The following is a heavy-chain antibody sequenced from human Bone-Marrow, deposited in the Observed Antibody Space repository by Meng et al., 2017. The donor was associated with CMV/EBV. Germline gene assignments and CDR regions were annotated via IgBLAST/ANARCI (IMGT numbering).Heavy chain of an antibody. J-gene: IGHJ4*02. V-gene: IGHV3-21*04. D-gene: IGHD2-2*01. CDR2: ISTSSIYI. CDR3: AKGRRSYCSSTSCSGVDY. Sequence: GGSLRLSCAASGFTFSGYTMNWVRQAPGKGLEWISSISTSSIYIHYADSVKGRFTISRDNSKNTVSLQMNTLRAEDTAVYYCAKGRRSYCSSTSCSGVDYWGQGTLVTVSS. CDR1: GFTFSGYT.